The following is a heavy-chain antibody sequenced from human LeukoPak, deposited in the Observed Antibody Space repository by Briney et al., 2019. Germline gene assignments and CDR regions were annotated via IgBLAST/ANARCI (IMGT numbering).Heavy chain of an antibody. CDR2: IIYSRGT. Sequence: SETLSLTCTVSGGSISSYNWSWIRQPPGKGLVWSVLIIYSRGTSYNTSLNSRVTISVDATNKQFSLQLSSVTAAATAFYYCWRYIVSYPHDAFDIWGQGTMVTVSS. D-gene: IGHD1-26*01. V-gene: IGHV4-59*01. CDR1: GGSISSYN. J-gene: IGHJ3*02. CDR3: WRYIVSYPHDAFDI.